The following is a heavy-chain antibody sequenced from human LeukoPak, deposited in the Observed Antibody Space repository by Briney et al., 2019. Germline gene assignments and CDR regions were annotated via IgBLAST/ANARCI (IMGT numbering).Heavy chain of an antibody. CDR1: GFTFSSYA. D-gene: IGHD4-23*01. CDR2: ISGSGGST. CDR3: AKDFAGTTTTVVTTIAFDI. Sequence: GGSLGLSCAASGFTFSSYAMSWVRQAPGKGLEWVSLISGSGGSTYYADSVKGRFTISRDNSKNTLYLQMNSLRAEDTAVYYCAKDFAGTTTTVVTTIAFDIWGQGTMVTVSS. J-gene: IGHJ3*02. V-gene: IGHV3-23*01.